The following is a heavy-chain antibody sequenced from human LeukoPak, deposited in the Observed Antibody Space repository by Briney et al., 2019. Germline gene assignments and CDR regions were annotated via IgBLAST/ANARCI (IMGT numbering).Heavy chain of an antibody. D-gene: IGHD2-2*01. CDR1: GYTFTSYD. CDR2: MNPNSGNT. V-gene: IGHV1-8*01. CDR3: ARPYCSSASCSRWFDP. J-gene: IGHJ5*02. Sequence: WASVKVSCKASGYTFTSYDINWVRQATGQGLEWMGWMNPNSGNTGYAQKFQARVTFTMNASITTAYMEMNSLTSEDTAIYYCARPYCSSASCSRWFDPWGQGTLVTVSS.